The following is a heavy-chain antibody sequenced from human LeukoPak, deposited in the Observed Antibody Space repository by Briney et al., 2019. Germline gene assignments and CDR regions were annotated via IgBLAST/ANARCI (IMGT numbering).Heavy chain of an antibody. CDR3: ARDLGVELVLGNFDY. CDR2: ISAYNGNT. V-gene: IGHV1-18*01. CDR1: GYTFTSYG. J-gene: IGHJ4*02. D-gene: IGHD6-13*01. Sequence: GASVKVSCKASGYTFTSYGISWVRQAPGQGLEWMGWISAYNGNTNYAQKLQGRVTMTTDTSTSTAYMELRSLRSDDTAVYYCARDLGVELVLGNFDYWGQGTLVTVSS.